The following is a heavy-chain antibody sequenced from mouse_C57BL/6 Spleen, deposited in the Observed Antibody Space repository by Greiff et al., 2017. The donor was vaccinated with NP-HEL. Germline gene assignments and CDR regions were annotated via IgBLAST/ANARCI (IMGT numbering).Heavy chain of an antibody. CDR2: ISGGGGNT. CDR3: ARQGLYSNYWFAY. J-gene: IGHJ3*01. V-gene: IGHV5-9*01. D-gene: IGHD2-5*01. Sequence: EVNLVESGGGLVKPGGSLKLSCAASGFTFSSYTMSWVRQTPEKRLEWVATISGGGGNTYYPDSVKGRFTISRDNAKNTLYLQMSSLRSEDTALYYCARQGLYSNYWFAYWGQGTLVTVSA. CDR1: GFTFSSYT.